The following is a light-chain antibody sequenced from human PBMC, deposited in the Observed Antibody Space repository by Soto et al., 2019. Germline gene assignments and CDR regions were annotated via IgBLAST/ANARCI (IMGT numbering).Light chain of an antibody. V-gene: IGLV2-14*01. CDR2: EVT. CDR3: NSYTSTSAHVL. CDR1: GSDIGGYNY. J-gene: IGLJ3*02. Sequence: QSVLTQPASMSGSPGQSITISCTGTGSDIGGYNYVSWYQQHPGKAPKLLIYEVTNRPSGISSRFSGSKSVNTASLTISGLQAEDDAHYYCNSYTSTSAHVLFGGGTKLTVL.